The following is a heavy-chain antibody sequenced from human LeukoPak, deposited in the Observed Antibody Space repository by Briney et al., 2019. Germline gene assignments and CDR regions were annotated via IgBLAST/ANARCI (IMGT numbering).Heavy chain of an antibody. CDR2: VHYTGLT. CDR1: GGSVSSNSYY. Sequence: PSETLSLTCTVSGGSVSSNSYYWSWIRQPPGKGLEWLGSVHYTGLTYYNPSLKSRVTISIDTSKNQFSLKLSSVTAADTAVYYCARDGRSDYYYDSSGNFDYWGQGTLVTVSS. CDR3: ARDGRSDYYYDSSGNFDY. J-gene: IGHJ4*02. D-gene: IGHD3-22*01. V-gene: IGHV4-39*07.